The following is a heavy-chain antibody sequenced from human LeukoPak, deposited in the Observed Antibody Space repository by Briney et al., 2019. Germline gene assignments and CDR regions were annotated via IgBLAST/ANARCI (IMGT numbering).Heavy chain of an antibody. CDR1: GYTFTSYG. CDR3: ARVPYDSSGYYQYYFDY. D-gene: IGHD3-22*01. V-gene: IGHV1-18*01. J-gene: IGHJ4*02. Sequence: ASVKVSCKASGYTFTSYGISWVRQAPGQGLEWMAWISAYIGNTNYAQKLQGRVTMTTDTSTSTAYMELRSLRSDDTAVYYCARVPYDSSGYYQYYFDYWGQGTLVTVSS. CDR2: ISAYIGNT.